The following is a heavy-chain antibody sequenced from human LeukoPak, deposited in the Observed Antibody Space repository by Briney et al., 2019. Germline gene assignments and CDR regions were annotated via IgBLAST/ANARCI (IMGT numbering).Heavy chain of an antibody. CDR3: ASLGIAVAGTVGY. CDR1: GYXFTGYY. D-gene: IGHD6-19*01. CDR2: INPNSGGT. V-gene: IGHV1-2*02. Sequence: GASVKVSCKASGYXFTGYYMHWVRQAPGQGLEWMGWINPNSGGTNYAQKFQGRVTMTRDTSISTAYMELSRLRSDDTAVHYCASLGIAVAGTVGYWGQGTLVTVSS. J-gene: IGHJ4*02.